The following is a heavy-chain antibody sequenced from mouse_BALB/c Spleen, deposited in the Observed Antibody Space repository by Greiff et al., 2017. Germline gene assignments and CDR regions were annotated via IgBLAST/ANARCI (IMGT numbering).Heavy chain of an antibody. J-gene: IGHJ4*01. D-gene: IGHD3-3*01. V-gene: IGHV2-9*02. CDR2: IWAGGST. CDR3: ASQLTFYAMDY. CDR1: GFSLTSYG. Sequence: QVQLQQSGPGLVQPSQSLSITCTVSGFSLTSYGVHWVRQPPGKGLEWLGVIWAGGSTNYNSALMSRLSISKDNSKSQVFLKMNSLQTDDTAMYYCASQLTFYAMDYWGQGTSVTVSS.